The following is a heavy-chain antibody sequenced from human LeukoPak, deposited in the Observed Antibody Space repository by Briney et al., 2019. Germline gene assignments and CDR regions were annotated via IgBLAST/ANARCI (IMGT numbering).Heavy chain of an antibody. V-gene: IGHV1-18*01. D-gene: IGHD6-19*01. CDR1: GGTFSSYA. Sequence: GASVKVSCKASGGTFSSYAISWVRQAPGQGLEWMGWISAYNGNTNYAQKLQGRVTMTTDTSTSTAYMELRSLRSDDTAVYYCARMYSSGRYYFNYWGQGTLVTVSS. CDR3: ARMYSSGRYYFNY. J-gene: IGHJ4*02. CDR2: ISAYNGNT.